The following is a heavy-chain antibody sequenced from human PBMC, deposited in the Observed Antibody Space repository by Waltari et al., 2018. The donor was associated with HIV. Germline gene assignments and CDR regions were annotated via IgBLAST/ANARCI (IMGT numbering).Heavy chain of an antibody. Sequence: QVQPVQSGAEVKKPGSSVKVSCKASGGTFSNSAINWVRQAPGQGLEWMGGIIPIFGSPNYAQKFQGRVTITADESTSTVYMKQSSLRSEDMAVYYCASASRDTAMGAFDIWGQGTMVTVSS. V-gene: IGHV1-69*01. J-gene: IGHJ3*02. D-gene: IGHD5-18*01. CDR2: IIPIFGSP. CDR1: GGTFSNSA. CDR3: ASASRDTAMGAFDI.